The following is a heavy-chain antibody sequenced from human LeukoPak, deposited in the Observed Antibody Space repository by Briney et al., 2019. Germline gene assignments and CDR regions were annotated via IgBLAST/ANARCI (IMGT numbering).Heavy chain of an antibody. J-gene: IGHJ4*02. CDR1: GYTFATYG. D-gene: IGHD3-10*01. CDR3: ARNGRVRRVVKDLFEY. V-gene: IGHV1-18*01. Sequence: VASVKVSCKASGYTFATYGISWVRQAPGQGLEWMGWISAYNGDTNYAQKFQGRVTITKDTSTGTAYMDLRNLRTDDTAMYYCARNGRVRRVVKDLFEYWGQGTLVAVSS. CDR2: ISAYNGDT.